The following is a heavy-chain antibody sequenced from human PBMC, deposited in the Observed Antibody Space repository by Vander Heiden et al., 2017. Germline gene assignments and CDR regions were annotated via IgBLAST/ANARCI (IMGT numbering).Heavy chain of an antibody. CDR1: GFIFSSHV. CDR3: AKEEAVLDPFDN. Sequence: QVQLVESGGGVVQPGKSLRLSCAASGFIFSSHVIHWVRQAPGKGLEWVAVMSRDGSEKYYADSVKGRFTISRDNAKNTQYLQMNSLRPEDTAVYYCAKEEAVLDPFDNWGQGTLVTVSS. J-gene: IGHJ4*02. V-gene: IGHV3-30*04. D-gene: IGHD1-1*01. CDR2: MSRDGSEK.